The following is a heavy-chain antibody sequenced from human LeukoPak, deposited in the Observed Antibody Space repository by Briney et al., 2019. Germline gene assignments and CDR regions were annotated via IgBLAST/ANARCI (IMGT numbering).Heavy chain of an antibody. D-gene: IGHD3-22*01. V-gene: IGHV3-23*01. J-gene: IGHJ4*02. CDR1: GFTFSSYA. CDR2: ISGSGGST. Sequence: PGGSLRLSCAASGFTFSSYAMSWVRQAPGKGLEWVSAISGSGGSTYYADSVKGRFTITRDNSRNTLYLQMNSLRAEYTAVYYCAKLPTLYYDDSSGYYYFDYWGQGTLVTVSS. CDR3: AKLPTLYYDDSSGYYYFDY.